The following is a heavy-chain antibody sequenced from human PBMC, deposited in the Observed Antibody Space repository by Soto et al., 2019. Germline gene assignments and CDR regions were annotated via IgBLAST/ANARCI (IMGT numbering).Heavy chain of an antibody. D-gene: IGHD3-10*01. CDR1: GFTFSSYG. CDR2: IWYDGSNK. V-gene: IGHV3-33*01. Sequence: GGSLRLSCAASGFTFSSYGMHWVRQAPGKGLEWVAVIWYDGSNKYYADSVKGRFTISRDNSKNTLYLQMNSLRAEDTAVYYCTRDLYASGSYYPIDYWGQGTLVTVSS. CDR3: TRDLYASGSYYPIDY. J-gene: IGHJ4*02.